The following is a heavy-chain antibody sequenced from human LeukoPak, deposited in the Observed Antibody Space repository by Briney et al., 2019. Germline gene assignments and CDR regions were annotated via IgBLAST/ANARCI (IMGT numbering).Heavy chain of an antibody. D-gene: IGHD3-22*01. CDR2: VYYSGTTYY. Sequence: PSETLSLTCNVSGGSINNSSYYWGWIRQPPGKGLEWIGGVYYSGTTYYYYKPSLKSRVTISVDTSKNQFSLRLSSVTAADTAVYFCARQLYRIFHSLTAFDSSDYWGQGTLVTVSS. J-gene: IGHJ4*02. V-gene: IGHV4-39*01. CDR1: GGSINNSSYY. CDR3: ARQLYRIFHSLTAFDSSDY.